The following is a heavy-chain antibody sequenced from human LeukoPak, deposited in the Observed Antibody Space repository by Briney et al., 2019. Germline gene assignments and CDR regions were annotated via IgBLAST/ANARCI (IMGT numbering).Heavy chain of an antibody. Sequence: ASVKVSCKASGYTFTSYYMHWVRQAPGQGLEWMGIINPSGGSTSYAQKFQGRVTMTRDTSTSTVYMELSSLRSEDTAVYYCARDIEEVGATLYFDYWGQGTLVTVSS. CDR3: ARDIEEVGATLYFDY. CDR2: INPSGGST. D-gene: IGHD1-26*01. J-gene: IGHJ4*02. CDR1: GYTFTSYY. V-gene: IGHV1-46*01.